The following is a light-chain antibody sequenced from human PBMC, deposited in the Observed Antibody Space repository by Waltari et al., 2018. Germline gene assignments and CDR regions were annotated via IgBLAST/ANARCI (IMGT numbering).Light chain of an antibody. J-gene: IGLJ1*01. CDR1: SSDVGGFQY. Sequence: QSALTQPPSASGSPGQSVTISCTGPSSDVGGFQYVSWYKQHPGKAPKRRIDEVTKRPSGVPDRSSGSKSGNTASLTVSGLQADDEANYYCNSYAGNNKFVFGTGTKVTVL. CDR3: NSYAGNNKFV. V-gene: IGLV2-8*01. CDR2: EVT.